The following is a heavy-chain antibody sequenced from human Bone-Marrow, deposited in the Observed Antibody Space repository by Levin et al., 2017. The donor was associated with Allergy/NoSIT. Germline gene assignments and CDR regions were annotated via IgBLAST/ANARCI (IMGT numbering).Heavy chain of an antibody. V-gene: IGHV3-11*05. CDR1: GFTFSDYY. Sequence: GESLKISCAASGFTFSDYYMSWIRQAPGKGLECVSYISSSSSYTKYADSVTVLFTISRDNAKNSLYLQMNSLRAEDTDVYYCERDPEEHTLLRYCEDWGQGTLVTVSS. J-gene: IGHJ4*02. D-gene: IGHD3-9*01. CDR3: ERDPEEHTLLRYCED. CDR2: ISSSSSYT.